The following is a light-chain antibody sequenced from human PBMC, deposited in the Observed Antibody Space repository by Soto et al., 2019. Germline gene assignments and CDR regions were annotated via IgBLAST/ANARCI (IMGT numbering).Light chain of an antibody. CDR3: QQYSTLPHT. V-gene: IGKV3-20*01. Sequence: ENTLTQSTGFLSLSAGVRATFSCRATQSITNRYFAWYQQKPGQAPRLLIYGISSRATDIPYRFSGSGSGTDFTLTISRLEPEDFVVYYCQQYSTLPHTFGQGTKLEVK. J-gene: IGKJ2*01. CDR1: QSITNRY. CDR2: GIS.